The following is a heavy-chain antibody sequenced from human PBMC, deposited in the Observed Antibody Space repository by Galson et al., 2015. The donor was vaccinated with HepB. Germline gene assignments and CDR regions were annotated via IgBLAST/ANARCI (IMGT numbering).Heavy chain of an antibody. CDR2: IRYDGSNK. CDR1: GFTFSSYG. CDR3: AIMSSSWDMDFYYYGMDV. J-gene: IGHJ6*02. Sequence: SLRLSCAASGFTFSSYGMHWVRQAPGKGLEWVAFIRYDGSNKYYADSVKGRFTISRDNSKNTLYLQMNSLRAEDTAVYYCAIMSSSWDMDFYYYGMDVWGQGTTVTVSS. D-gene: IGHD6-13*01. V-gene: IGHV3-30*02.